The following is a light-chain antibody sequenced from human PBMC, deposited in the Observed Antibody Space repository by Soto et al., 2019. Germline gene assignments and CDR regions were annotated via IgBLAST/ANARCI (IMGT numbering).Light chain of an antibody. Sequence: DIQMTQSPSSLSASVGDRVTITCRASQGISNYLAWYQQKPGNVPKLLIYAASTLQSGVPSRFSASGSGTDFTITISSLQPEDVATYYCQKYDTASWTFGQGTKVEIK. CDR3: QKYDTASWT. V-gene: IGKV1-27*01. J-gene: IGKJ1*01. CDR1: QGISNY. CDR2: AAS.